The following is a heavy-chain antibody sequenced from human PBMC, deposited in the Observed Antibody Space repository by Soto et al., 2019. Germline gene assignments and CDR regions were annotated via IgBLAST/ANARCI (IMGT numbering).Heavy chain of an antibody. CDR2: INPNSGGT. Sequence: ASVKVSCKASGYTFTGYYMHWVRQAPGQGLEWMGWINPNSGGTNYAQKFQGRVTMTRDTSISTAYMELSKVKSEDTAVYYCARDSRNYRLSSRNWFDPWGQGTLVTVSS. J-gene: IGHJ5*02. D-gene: IGHD1-7*01. V-gene: IGHV1-2*02. CDR3: ARDSRNYRLSSRNWFDP. CDR1: GYTFTGYY.